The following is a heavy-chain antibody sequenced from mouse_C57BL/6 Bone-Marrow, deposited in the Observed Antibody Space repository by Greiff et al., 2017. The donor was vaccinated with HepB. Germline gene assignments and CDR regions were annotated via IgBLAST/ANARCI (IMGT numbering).Heavy chain of an antibody. V-gene: IGHV5-12*01. CDR2: ISNGGGST. CDR1: GFTFSDYY. Sequence: EVHLVESGGGLVQPGGSLKLSCAASGFTFSDYYMYWVRQTPEKRLEWVAYISNGGGSTYYPDTVKGRFTISRDNAKNTLYLQMSRLKSEDTAMYYCARQGKLGYAMDYWGQGTSVTVSS. J-gene: IGHJ4*01. D-gene: IGHD3-3*01. CDR3: ARQGKLGYAMDY.